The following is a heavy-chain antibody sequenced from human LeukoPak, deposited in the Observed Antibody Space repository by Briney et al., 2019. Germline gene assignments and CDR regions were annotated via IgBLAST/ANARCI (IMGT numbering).Heavy chain of an antibody. D-gene: IGHD6-13*01. Sequence: AGGSLRLSCAASGFTFSSYAMSWVRQAPRKGLEWVSAISGSGGSTYYADSVKGRFTISRDNSKNTLYLQMNSPRAEDTAVYYCAKSTRSWYGWFDPWGQGTLVTVSS. CDR3: AKSTRSWYGWFDP. CDR1: GFTFSSYA. V-gene: IGHV3-23*01. J-gene: IGHJ5*02. CDR2: ISGSGGST.